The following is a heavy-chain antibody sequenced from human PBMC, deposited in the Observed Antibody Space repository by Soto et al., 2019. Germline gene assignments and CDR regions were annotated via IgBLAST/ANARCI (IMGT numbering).Heavy chain of an antibody. CDR3: ARVGNWNDVGLFDY. Sequence: QVQLQQWGAGLLKPSETLSLTCAVYGGAFSGYYWSWIRQPPGKGLEWIGEINHSGSTNYNPSLKSRVTISVDTSKTQFSLKLSSVTAADTAVYYCARVGNWNDVGLFDYWGQGTLVTVSS. CDR2: INHSGST. CDR1: GGAFSGYY. J-gene: IGHJ4*02. V-gene: IGHV4-34*01. D-gene: IGHD1-1*01.